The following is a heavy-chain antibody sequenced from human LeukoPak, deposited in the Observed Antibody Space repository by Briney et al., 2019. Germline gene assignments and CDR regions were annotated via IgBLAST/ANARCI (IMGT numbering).Heavy chain of an antibody. CDR1: GGTFSSYA. CDR2: IIPIFGTA. J-gene: IGHJ4*02. CDR3: ARVNGIAAAGYFDY. D-gene: IGHD6-13*01. Sequence: SVKVSCKASGGTFSSYAISWVRQAPGQGLEWMGGIIPIFGTANYAQKFQGRVTITADESTSTAYMELSSLRSEDTAVYYRARVNGIAAAGYFDYWGQGTLVTVSS. V-gene: IGHV1-69*01.